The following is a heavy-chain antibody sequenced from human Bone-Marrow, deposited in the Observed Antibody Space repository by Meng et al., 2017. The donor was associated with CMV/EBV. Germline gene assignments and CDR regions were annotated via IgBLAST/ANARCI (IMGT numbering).Heavy chain of an antibody. J-gene: IGHJ4*02. CDR3: VRKSGGYSDF. CDR2: IGNRGGFI. V-gene: IGHV3-21*01. CDR1: GFTFNNYG. Sequence: LSCAAYGFTFNNYGVSWVRQATGKGLEWVASIGNRGGFIYYADSVQGRFTISRDNANSSLYLQLSRLTAQDTAIYYCVRKSGGYSDFWGQGTLVTVSS. D-gene: IGHD1-26*01.